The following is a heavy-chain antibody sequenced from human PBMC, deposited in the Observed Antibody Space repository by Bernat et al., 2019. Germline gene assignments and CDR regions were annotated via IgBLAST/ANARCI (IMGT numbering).Heavy chain of an antibody. Sequence: QVQLVESGGGVVQPGRSLRLSCAASGFTFRSYTMHWVRQAPGKGLEWVAIISYDGSKKYYADSVRGRFTISRDTSKNTLYLKMNSLRAEDTAVYYCARDLTIFEVIIMDDAFDIWGQGTMVTVSS. V-gene: IGHV3-30*01. D-gene: IGHD3-3*01. CDR3: ARDLTIFEVIIMDDAFDI. CDR2: ISYDGSKK. J-gene: IGHJ3*02. CDR1: GFTFRSYT.